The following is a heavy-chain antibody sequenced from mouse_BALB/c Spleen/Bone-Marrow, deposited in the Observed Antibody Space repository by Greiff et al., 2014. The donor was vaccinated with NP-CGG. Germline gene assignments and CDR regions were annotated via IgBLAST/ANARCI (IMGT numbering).Heavy chain of an antibody. J-gene: IGHJ3*01. CDR2: ISSGGSYT. V-gene: IGHV5-9-3*01. Sequence: EVQGVESGGGLVKPGGSLKLSCAASGFTFSSYAMSWVRQTPEKRLEWVATISSGGSYTYYPDSVKGRFTISRDNAKNTLYLQISSLRSEDTAMYYCARLRDGYSPFAYWGQGTLVTVSA. D-gene: IGHD2-3*01. CDR3: ARLRDGYSPFAY. CDR1: GFTFSSYA.